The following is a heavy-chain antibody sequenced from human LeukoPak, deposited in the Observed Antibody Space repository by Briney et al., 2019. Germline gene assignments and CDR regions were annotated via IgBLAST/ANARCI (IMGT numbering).Heavy chain of an antibody. D-gene: IGHD2-21*02. J-gene: IGHJ1*01. CDR2: ISSSSSYI. Sequence: GGSLRLSCAASGFTFSSYSMNWVRQAPGKGLEWVSSISSSSSYIYYADSVKGRFTISRDNAKNSLYLQMNSLRAEDTAVYYCARDRRGVVTAIPAIYFQHWGQGTLVTVSS. CDR3: ARDRRGVVTAIPAIYFQH. V-gene: IGHV3-21*01. CDR1: GFTFSSYS.